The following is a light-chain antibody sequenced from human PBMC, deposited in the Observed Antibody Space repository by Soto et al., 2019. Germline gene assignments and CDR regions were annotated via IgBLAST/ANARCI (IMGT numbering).Light chain of an antibody. CDR2: GAS. Sequence: ESVLTQSPGTLSLSPGERATLSCRASQSVTSNYLAWYQQKPGQAPRLLIYGASSRATGIPDRFSGSGSVTDFTLTISRLEPEDFAVYYCQQYGSSPRAFGQGTKVEIK. V-gene: IGKV3-20*01. CDR1: QSVTSNY. CDR3: QQYGSSPRA. J-gene: IGKJ1*01.